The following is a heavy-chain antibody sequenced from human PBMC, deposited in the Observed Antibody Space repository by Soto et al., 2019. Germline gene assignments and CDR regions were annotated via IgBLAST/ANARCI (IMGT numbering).Heavy chain of an antibody. J-gene: IGHJ6*02. CDR2: ISSSSLYI. V-gene: IGHV3-21*01. CDR3: ARANYDFWSGYSNYFGMDV. Sequence: EVQLVESGGGLVKPGGSLRVSCAASGFTFSNYTMNWVRQAPGKGLEWVSAISSSSLYIYYADSVKGRFTISRDNAKNSLYLQMNSLGAEDTAVYYCARANYDFWSGYSNYFGMDVWDQGTTVTVSS. CDR1: GFTFSNYT. D-gene: IGHD3-3*01.